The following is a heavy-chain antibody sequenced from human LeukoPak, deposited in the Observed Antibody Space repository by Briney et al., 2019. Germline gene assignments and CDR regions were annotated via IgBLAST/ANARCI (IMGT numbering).Heavy chain of an antibody. D-gene: IGHD2-15*01. V-gene: IGHV4-39*07. CDR3: AREFPLGYCGGESCSPVYFDY. J-gene: IGHJ4*02. Sequence: SETLCLTCTVSGGSISSSSSYHWGWVRQPRGRGLEWIGSFSCSGRTYYNPSLKSRLTISVDTSKNLFSLKLNSVTAADTAVYICAREFPLGYCGGESCSPVYFDYWGQGTLVTVSS. CDR1: GGSISSSSSYH. CDR2: FSCSGRT.